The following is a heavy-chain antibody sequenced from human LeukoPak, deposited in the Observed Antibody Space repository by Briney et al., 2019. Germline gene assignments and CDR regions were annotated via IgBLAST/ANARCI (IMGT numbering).Heavy chain of an antibody. CDR3: ARGRKLWFGELPPGDAFDI. CDR2: INHSGST. J-gene: IGHJ3*02. V-gene: IGHV4-34*01. CDR1: GGSFSGYY. Sequence: PSETLSLTCAVYGGSFSGYYWSWIRQPPGKGLEWIGEINHSGSTNYNPSLKSRVTISVDTSKNQFSLKLSSVTAADTAVYYCARGRKLWFGELPPGDAFDIWGQGTMVTVSS. D-gene: IGHD3-10*01.